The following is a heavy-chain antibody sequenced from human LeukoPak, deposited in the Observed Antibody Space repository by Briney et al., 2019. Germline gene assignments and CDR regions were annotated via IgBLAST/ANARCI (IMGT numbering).Heavy chain of an antibody. J-gene: IGHJ3*02. D-gene: IGHD6-13*01. CDR2: IYTSGST. Sequence: SETLSLTCTVSGDSITGYYWSWIRQPAGKGLEWIGRIYTSGSTSYNPSLQSRVTISVDTSKSQFSLKLSSVTAADTAVYYCARDRPNIADFDIWGQGTVVTVSS. CDR3: ARDRPNIADFDI. CDR1: GDSITGYY. V-gene: IGHV4-4*07.